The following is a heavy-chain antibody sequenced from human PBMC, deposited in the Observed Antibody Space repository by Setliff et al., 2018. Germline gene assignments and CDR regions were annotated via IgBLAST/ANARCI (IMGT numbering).Heavy chain of an antibody. CDR1: GGSINSGSYY. D-gene: IGHD6-13*01. Sequence: SETLSLTCTVSGGSINSGSYYWSWIRQPAGKGLEWIGRIYTSGSTNYKPSLKSRVTISLDTSKNQFSLNLTSVTVADTAVYYCARGSGSFLYFQHWGQGTLVTVSS. V-gene: IGHV4-61*02. J-gene: IGHJ1*01. CDR2: IYTSGST. CDR3: ARGSGSFLYFQH.